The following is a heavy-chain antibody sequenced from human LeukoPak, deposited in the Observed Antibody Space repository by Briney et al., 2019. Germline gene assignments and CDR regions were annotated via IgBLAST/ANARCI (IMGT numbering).Heavy chain of an antibody. Sequence: SETLSLTCAVYGGSFSDYYWSWIRQPPGKGLEWIGEINHSGTTNYSPSLKSRVSISVDTSKNQFSLKLNSVPAADAAMYYCASHYSSGSYRYTGSFDSWGQGMLVNVSS. J-gene: IGHJ4*02. V-gene: IGHV4-34*01. CDR1: GGSFSDYY. CDR3: ASHYSSGSYRYTGSFDS. D-gene: IGHD3-16*02. CDR2: INHSGTT.